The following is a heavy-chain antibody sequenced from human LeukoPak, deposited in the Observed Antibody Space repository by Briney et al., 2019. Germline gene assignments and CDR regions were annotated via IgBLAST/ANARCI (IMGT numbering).Heavy chain of an antibody. CDR3: AGGPAWAGTAFDF. CDR1: GGSVRSYY. Sequence: SETLSLTCSVSGGSVRSYYWSWIRQFAGKELQWIGYIYTSGSTDYTPSLKRRVTISVDRSRNLIFLNLRSVTAADTAVYYCAGGPAWAGTAFDFWGQGSRVTVSS. J-gene: IGHJ4*02. CDR2: IYTSGST. V-gene: IGHV4-4*09. D-gene: IGHD6-19*01.